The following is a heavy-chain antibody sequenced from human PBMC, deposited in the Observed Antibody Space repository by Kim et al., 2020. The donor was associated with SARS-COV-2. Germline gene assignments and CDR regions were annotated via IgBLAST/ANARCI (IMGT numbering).Heavy chain of an antibody. J-gene: IGHJ6*02. D-gene: IGHD3-10*01. CDR1: GFTFSSYS. V-gene: IGHV3-21*01. Sequence: GGSLRLSCAASGFTFSSYSMNWVRQAPGKGLEWVSSISSSSSYIYYADSVKGRFTISRDNAKNSLYLQMNSLRAEDTAVYYCARAYEGGSGSHPFHYYYYYGMDVWGQGTTVTVSS. CDR2: ISSSSSYI. CDR3: ARAYEGGSGSHPFHYYYYYGMDV.